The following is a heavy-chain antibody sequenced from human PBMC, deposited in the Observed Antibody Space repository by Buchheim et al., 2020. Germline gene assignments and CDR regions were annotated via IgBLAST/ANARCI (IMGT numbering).Heavy chain of an antibody. J-gene: IGHJ4*02. D-gene: IGHD3-3*01. CDR2: ISSSGSTI. CDR3: AREKNYDFWSGYLDY. Sequence: EVQLVESGGGLVQPGGSLRLSCAASGFTFSSYEMNWVRQAPGKGLEWVSYISSSGSTIYYADSLKGRFTISRDNAKNSLYLQMNSLRAEDTAVYYCAREKNYDFWSGYLDYWGQGTL. V-gene: IGHV3-48*03. CDR1: GFTFSSYE.